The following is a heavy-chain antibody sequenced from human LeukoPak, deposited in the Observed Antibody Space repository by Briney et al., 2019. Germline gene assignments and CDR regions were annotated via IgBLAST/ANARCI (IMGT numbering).Heavy chain of an antibody. J-gene: IGHJ4*02. Sequence: GGSLRLSCAASGFTFDDYAMPWVRQAPGKGLEWVSGISWNSGSIGYADSVKGRFTISRDNAKNSLYLQMNSLRAEDTALYYCAKGGAQLWTHFDYWGQGTLVTVSS. CDR3: AKGGAQLWTHFDY. D-gene: IGHD5-18*01. CDR1: GFTFDDYA. V-gene: IGHV3-9*01. CDR2: ISWNSGSI.